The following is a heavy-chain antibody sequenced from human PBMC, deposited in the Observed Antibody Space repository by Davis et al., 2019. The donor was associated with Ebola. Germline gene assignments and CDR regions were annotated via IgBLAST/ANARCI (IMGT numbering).Heavy chain of an antibody. CDR3: ARGAYGDYIVKAFDI. V-gene: IGHV3-30*04. CDR2: ISYDGDNN. Sequence: GESLKISCAASGFTFSNYAMHWVRQAPGKGLEWVAVISYDGDNNYHADSVQGRFTISRDNSKNTLYLQMNSLRAEDTAVYYCARGAYGDYIVKAFDIWGQGTKVTVSS. D-gene: IGHD4-17*01. J-gene: IGHJ3*02. CDR1: GFTFSNYA.